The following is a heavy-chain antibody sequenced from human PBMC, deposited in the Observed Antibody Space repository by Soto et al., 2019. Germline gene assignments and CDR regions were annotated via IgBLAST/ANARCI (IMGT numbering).Heavy chain of an antibody. CDR1: GYTFTSYD. CDR2: MNPNSGNI. D-gene: IGHD1-1*01. Sequence: QVQLVQSGAEVKKPGASVKVSCKASGYTFTSYDINWVRQATGQGLEWMGWMNPNSGNIGYAQKFQGRVTMTRHTSISTTYMELSSLRSEDTAVYYCAGEIIWKGVDYWGQGTLVTVSS. J-gene: IGHJ4*02. V-gene: IGHV1-8*01. CDR3: AGEIIWKGVDY.